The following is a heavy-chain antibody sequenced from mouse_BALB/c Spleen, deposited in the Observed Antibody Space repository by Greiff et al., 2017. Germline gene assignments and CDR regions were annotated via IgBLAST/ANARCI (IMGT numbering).Heavy chain of an antibody. CDR1: GFTFSSYA. CDR3: ARVDYYGSSYGNFGY. CDR2: ISSGGSYT. Sequence: EVKLVESGGGLVKPGGSLKLSCAASGFTFSSYAMSWVRQSPEKRLEWVAEISSGGSYTYYPDTVTGRFTISRDNAKNTLYLEMSSLRSEDTAMYYCARVDYYGSSYGNFGYWGQGTTLTVSS. V-gene: IGHV5-9-4*01. J-gene: IGHJ2*01. D-gene: IGHD1-1*01.